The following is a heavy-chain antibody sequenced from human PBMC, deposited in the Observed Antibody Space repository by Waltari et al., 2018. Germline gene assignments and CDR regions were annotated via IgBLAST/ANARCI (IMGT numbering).Heavy chain of an antibody. CDR3: ARFIFGATGDYFDY. Sequence: QVQLQQWGAGLLKPSETLSLTCAVYGGSFSGYYWSWIRQPPGKGLEWIGEINHSGSTNYNPSLKSRVTISVDTSKNQFSLKLSSVTAADTAVYYCARFIFGATGDYFDYWGQGTLVTVSS. CDR1: GGSFSGYY. CDR2: INHSGST. D-gene: IGHD3-3*01. V-gene: IGHV4-34*01. J-gene: IGHJ4*02.